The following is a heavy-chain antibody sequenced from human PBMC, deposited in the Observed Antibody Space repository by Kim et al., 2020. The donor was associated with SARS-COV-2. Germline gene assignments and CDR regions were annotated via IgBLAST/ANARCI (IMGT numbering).Heavy chain of an antibody. CDR3: ARGPNYSPFDY. Sequence: IYSAASVRGRYTLSRDNDKNSLFLQMNSLRAEDTAVYYCARGPNYSPFDYWGQGTLVTVSS. V-gene: IGHV3-48*03. CDR2: I. J-gene: IGHJ4*02. D-gene: IGHD4-4*01.